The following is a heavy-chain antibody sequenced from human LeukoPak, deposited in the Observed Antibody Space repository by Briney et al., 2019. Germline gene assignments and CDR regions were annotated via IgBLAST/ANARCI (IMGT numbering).Heavy chain of an antibody. J-gene: IGHJ4*02. CDR3: ARQAYSSGRYCPFDY. V-gene: IGHV3-33*01. CDR2: IWYDGSKT. D-gene: IGHD3-22*01. CDR1: GFAFSTYG. Sequence: PGRSLRLSCAASGFAFSTYGMHWVRQAPGKGLEWVAYIWYDGSKTYYADSVKGRFTISRDDPENTLYLQVNSLRAEDTALYYCARQAYSSGRYCPFDYSGQGTLVTVSS.